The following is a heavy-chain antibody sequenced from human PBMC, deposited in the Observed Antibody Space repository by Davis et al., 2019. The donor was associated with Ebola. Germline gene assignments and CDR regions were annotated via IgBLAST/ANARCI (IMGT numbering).Heavy chain of an antibody. J-gene: IGHJ3*02. V-gene: IGHV1-45*02. Sequence: AASVKVSCKASGYTFTYRYLHWVRQAPGQALEWMGWITPFNGNTNYAQKFQDRVTITRDRSMSTAYMELSSLRSEDTAMYYCARSPDTAILGGNHDAFDIWGQGTMVTVSS. CDR1: GYTFTYRY. D-gene: IGHD2-2*02. CDR2: ITPFNGNT. CDR3: ARSPDTAILGGNHDAFDI.